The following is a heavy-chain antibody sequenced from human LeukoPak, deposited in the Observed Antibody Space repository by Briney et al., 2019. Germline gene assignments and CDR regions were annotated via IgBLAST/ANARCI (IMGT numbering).Heavy chain of an antibody. J-gene: IGHJ4*02. CDR2: LSGSGDRT. CDR1: GFTFRNYA. D-gene: IGHD1/OR15-1a*01. Sequence: GGSLRLSCAASGFTFRNYAMSWVRQAPGKGLEWVSSLSGSGDRTHYADSVRGRFTISRDNSKNTLYLQMNSLRAEDTAVYYCARLISNNDGFDFWGQGTLVTVSS. CDR3: ARLISNNDGFDF. V-gene: IGHV3-23*01.